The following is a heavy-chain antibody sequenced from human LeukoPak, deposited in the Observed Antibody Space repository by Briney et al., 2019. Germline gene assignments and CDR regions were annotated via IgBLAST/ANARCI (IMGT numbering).Heavy chain of an antibody. CDR3: ARLSEVMVVAATGYFDY. CDR2: IYTSGSI. CDR1: GGSISSYY. J-gene: IGHJ4*02. Sequence: SETLSLTCTVSGGSISSYYWSWIRQPAGKGLEWVGHIYTSGSINYNPSLKSRVTMSVDTSKNQFSLKLSSVTAADTAVYYCARLSEVMVVAATGYFDYWGQGTLVTVSS. V-gene: IGHV4-4*07. D-gene: IGHD2-15*01.